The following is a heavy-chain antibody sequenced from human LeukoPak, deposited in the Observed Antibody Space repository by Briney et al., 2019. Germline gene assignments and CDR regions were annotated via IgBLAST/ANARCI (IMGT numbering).Heavy chain of an antibody. V-gene: IGHV3-66*01. CDR3: ARDSGDYVGTGGD. CDR2: IYRDGNT. Sequence: LAGGSLRLSCAASGFTVSNKYMSWVRQAPGKGLEWVSTIYRDGNTHYAAFVRGRFTISRDNSENTLYLQMNSLRVEDTAVYYCARDSGDYVGTGGDWGQGTLVMVSS. CDR1: GFTVSNKY. D-gene: IGHD4-17*01. J-gene: IGHJ4*02.